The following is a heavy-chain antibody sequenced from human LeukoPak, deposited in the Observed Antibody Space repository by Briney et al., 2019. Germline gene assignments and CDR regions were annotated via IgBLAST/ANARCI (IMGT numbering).Heavy chain of an antibody. CDR2: VSGSGGIT. D-gene: IGHD2-2*01. J-gene: IGHJ4*02. Sequence: GGSLRLSCAASGFTFSSYAMSWVRQAPGKGLEWVSGVSGSGGITYYADSVKGRFTISRDNSKNTLYLQMNSLRAEDTALYYCARTPLVRCFDCWGQGTLVTVSS. CDR1: GFTFSSYA. V-gene: IGHV3-23*01. CDR3: ARTPLVRCFDC.